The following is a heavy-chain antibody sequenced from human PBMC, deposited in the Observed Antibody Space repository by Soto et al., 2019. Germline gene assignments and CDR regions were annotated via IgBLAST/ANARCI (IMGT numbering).Heavy chain of an antibody. J-gene: IGHJ6*02. D-gene: IGHD6-6*01. Sequence: GGSLRLSCAASGFTFYDYTMHWVRQVPGRGLEWVSLISWDGGSTYYADSVKGRFIISRDNSKNSLYLQMNSLRTDDTALYYCAKDVIAARPYYYFGLDVWGQGTTVTVSS. CDR3: AKDVIAARPYYYFGLDV. CDR2: ISWDGGST. V-gene: IGHV3-43*01. CDR1: GFTFYDYT.